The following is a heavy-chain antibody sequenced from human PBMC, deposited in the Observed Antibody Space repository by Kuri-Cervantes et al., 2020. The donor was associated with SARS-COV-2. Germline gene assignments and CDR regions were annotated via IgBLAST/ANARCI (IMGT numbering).Heavy chain of an antibody. CDR1: GYSFTTYW. J-gene: IGHJ4*02. Sequence: GGSLRLSCKGSGYSFTTYWIGWVRQMPGKGLEWMGIIYPGDSDTRYSPSFQGQVTISADKSISTAYLQWSSLKASDTAMYYCARCDFGSGSYYLDYWGQGTLVTVSS. D-gene: IGHD3-10*01. CDR2: IYPGDSDT. CDR3: ARCDFGSGSYYLDY. V-gene: IGHV5-51*01.